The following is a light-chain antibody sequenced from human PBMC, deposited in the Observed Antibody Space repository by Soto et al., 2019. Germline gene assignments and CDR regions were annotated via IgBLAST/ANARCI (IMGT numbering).Light chain of an antibody. Sequence: DIQMTQSPSSLSASVGDRVTISCRSSENIRNYLIWYRQKPGKAPELLMYVGSTLESGVPSRFSGSGLGTDFTPPIKNLPTEGFGGYYCQQSYIVPHTFCRGTSLDI. CDR2: VGS. CDR3: QQSYIVPHT. V-gene: IGKV1-39*01. CDR1: ENIRNY. J-gene: IGKJ2*01.